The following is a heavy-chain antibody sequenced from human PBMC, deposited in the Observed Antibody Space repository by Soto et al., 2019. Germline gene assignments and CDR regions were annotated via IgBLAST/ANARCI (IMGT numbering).Heavy chain of an antibody. V-gene: IGHV5-51*01. D-gene: IGHD1-26*01. CDR1: GYSFTSYW. J-gene: IGHJ4*02. CDR3: ARPPYSGSYYYFDH. CDR2: IYPSDSDT. Sequence: PGESLKISCTGSGYSFTSYWIGWVRQMPGKGLEWMGIIYPSDSDTKYSPSFQGQVTISADKSINTAYLQWSSLKASDTAMYYCARPPYSGSYYYFDHWGQGTLVTVSS.